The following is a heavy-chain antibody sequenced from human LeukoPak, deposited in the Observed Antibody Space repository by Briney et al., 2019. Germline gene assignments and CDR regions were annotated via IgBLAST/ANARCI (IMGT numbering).Heavy chain of an antibody. V-gene: IGHV3-23*01. CDR3: AKSPIAYGDSYYFDY. J-gene: IGHJ4*02. CDR1: GFTFSNYA. D-gene: IGHD4-17*01. Sequence: PGGSLRLSCAASGFTFSNYAMRWVRQAPGKGLEWVSGISGSGDSTYYADSVKGRFTISRDNSKNTLYLQMDSLRAEDTAVYYCAKSPIAYGDSYYFDYWGQGTLVTVSS. CDR2: ISGSGDST.